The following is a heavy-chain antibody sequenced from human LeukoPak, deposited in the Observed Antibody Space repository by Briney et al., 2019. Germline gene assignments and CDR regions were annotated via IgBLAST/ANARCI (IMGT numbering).Heavy chain of an antibody. CDR2: VYKSGDT. J-gene: IGHJ3*02. D-gene: IGHD4-23*01. CDR1: GASISSGSYY. Sequence: SETLSLTCSVSGASISSGSYYWSWIRQPAGKGLEWIGRVYKSGDTNYNPSLKSRLTISLDTSKNQFSLKLTSVTPADTAVYYCATLTGGDDAFDIWGQGTMVTVSS. V-gene: IGHV4-61*10. CDR3: ATLTGGDDAFDI.